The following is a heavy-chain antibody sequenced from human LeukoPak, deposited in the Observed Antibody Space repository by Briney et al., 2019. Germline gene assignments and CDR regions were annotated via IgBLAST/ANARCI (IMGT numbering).Heavy chain of an antibody. CDR1: GFTFGYHA. J-gene: IGHJ4*02. CDR3: TRDIVSISQPYYFDY. Sequence: GGSLRLSCTASGFTFGYHAINWVRQAPGRGLEWVGFIRSQAYSGTTEYGTSVKDRFTISRDDSKSIAYLQMNSLKTEDTAVYYCTRDIVSISQPYYFDYWGQGTLVTVSS. D-gene: IGHD2-2*01. CDR2: IRSQAYSGTT. V-gene: IGHV3-49*04.